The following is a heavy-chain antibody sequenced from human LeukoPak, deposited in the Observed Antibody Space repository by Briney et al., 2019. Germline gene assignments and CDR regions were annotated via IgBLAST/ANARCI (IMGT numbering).Heavy chain of an antibody. V-gene: IGHV1-69*05. J-gene: IGHJ4*02. CDR2: IIPIFGTA. D-gene: IGHD5-18*01. Sequence: VASVKVSCKASGGTFSSYAISWVRQAPGQGLEWMGRIIPIFGTANYAQKFQGRVTITTDESTSTAYMELSSLRSEDTAVYYCASGYSYGYSGDYWGQGTLVTVSS. CDR1: GGTFSSYA. CDR3: ASGYSYGYSGDY.